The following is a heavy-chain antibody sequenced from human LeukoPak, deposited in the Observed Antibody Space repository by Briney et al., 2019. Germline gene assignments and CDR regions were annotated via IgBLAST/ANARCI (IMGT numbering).Heavy chain of an antibody. V-gene: IGHV3-23*01. J-gene: IGHJ4*02. Sequence: GGSLRLSCAASGFTFSSYGITWVRQAPGKGLEWVSPISATGGSTYYADSVKGRFTISRDNSKDTLYLQMSSLRAEDTAVYYCAKGGYSSGWRNYFDYWGQGTLVTVSS. CDR1: GFTFSSYG. CDR3: AKGGYSSGWRNYFDY. D-gene: IGHD6-19*01. CDR2: ISATGGST.